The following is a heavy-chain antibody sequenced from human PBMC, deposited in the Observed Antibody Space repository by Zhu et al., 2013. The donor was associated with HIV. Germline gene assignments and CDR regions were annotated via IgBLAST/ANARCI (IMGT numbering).Heavy chain of an antibody. CDR1: GGSISSSSYY. CDR2: IYYSGST. D-gene: IGHD1-26*01. Sequence: QVQLQESGPGLVKPSETLSLTCTVSGGSISSSSYYWGWIRQPPGKGLEWIGSIYYSGSTYYNPSLKSRVTISVDTSKNQFSLKMSSVTAADTAVYYCAWFRRAGSWYFDVWGRGTLVTVSS. J-gene: IGHJ2*01. V-gene: IGHV4-39*07. CDR3: AWFRRAGSWYFDV.